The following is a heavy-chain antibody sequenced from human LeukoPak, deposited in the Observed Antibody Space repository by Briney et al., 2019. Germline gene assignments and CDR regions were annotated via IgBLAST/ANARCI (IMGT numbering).Heavy chain of an antibody. J-gene: IGHJ4*02. Sequence: GSLRLSCAASGFTFSNAWMSWVRQAPGKGLEWVGRIKSKTDGGTTDYAAPVKGRFTISRDDSKNTLYLQMNSLKTEDTAVYYCTTGYYYDSSGYYNLHYYFDYWGQGTLVTASS. CDR3: TTGYYYDSSGYYNLHYYFDY. CDR2: IKSKTDGGTT. CDR1: GFTFSNAW. D-gene: IGHD3-22*01. V-gene: IGHV3-15*01.